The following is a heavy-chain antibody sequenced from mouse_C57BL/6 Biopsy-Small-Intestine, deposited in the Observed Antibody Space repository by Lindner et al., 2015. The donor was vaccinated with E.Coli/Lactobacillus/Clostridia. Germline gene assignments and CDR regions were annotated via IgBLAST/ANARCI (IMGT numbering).Heavy chain of an antibody. CDR2: ISVGGSYT. CDR3: VTYYSNYGGFAY. V-gene: IGHV5-6*01. Sequence: VQLQESGGDLVKPGGSLKLSCAASGFTFSSYGMSWVRQTPDKRLEWVATISVGGSYTYYPDSVKGRFTISRDNAKNTLYLQMTSLRSEDTAMYYCVTYYSNYGGFAYWGQGTLVTVSA. D-gene: IGHD2-5*01. J-gene: IGHJ3*01. CDR1: GFTFSSYG.